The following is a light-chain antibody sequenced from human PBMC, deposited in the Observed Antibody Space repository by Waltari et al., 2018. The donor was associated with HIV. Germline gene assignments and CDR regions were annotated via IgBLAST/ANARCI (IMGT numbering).Light chain of an antibody. Sequence: QSALPHPLSVSASPGPQATIPSSGSSSNIATHSVTWSHHLPGTAPKLLIYDKNKRPTGIPDRFSGAKSGTSATLGITGLQTGDEADYYCETWDSSLSAVVFGGGTKLTVL. V-gene: IGLV1-51*01. CDR3: ETWDSSLSAVV. J-gene: IGLJ2*01. CDR2: DKN. CDR1: SSNIATHS.